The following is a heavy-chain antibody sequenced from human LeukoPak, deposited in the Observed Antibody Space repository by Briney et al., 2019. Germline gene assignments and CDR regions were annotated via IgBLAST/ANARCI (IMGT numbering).Heavy chain of an antibody. J-gene: IGHJ6*02. V-gene: IGHV3-74*01. CDR1: GFTFSSYW. CDR3: AKYLTARGPPYALDV. Sequence: GGSLRLSCAAYGFTFSSYWMHWVRQAPGNGLVWVSHISGDGSRTSYADSVKGRFTISRDNAKNTLYLQMNSLRAEDTAVYYCAKYLTARGPPYALDVWGQGTTVTVSS. CDR2: ISGDGSRT. D-gene: IGHD1-14*01.